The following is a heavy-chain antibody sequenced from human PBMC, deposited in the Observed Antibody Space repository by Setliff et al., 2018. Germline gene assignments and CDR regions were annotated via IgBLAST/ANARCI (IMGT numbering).Heavy chain of an antibody. Sequence: SETLSLTCTVSGGSFSGYHWSWIRQPPGKGLEWIGEISHSGDPNYNPSLKSRVTISLDTSKNQFSLKLTSVPAADTAVYYCARAPQYSNFWYALSWFDPWGQGTLVTVSS. D-gene: IGHD3-3*01. CDR2: ISHSGDP. J-gene: IGHJ5*02. CDR1: GGSFSGYH. V-gene: IGHV4-34*01. CDR3: ARAPQYSNFWYALSWFDP.